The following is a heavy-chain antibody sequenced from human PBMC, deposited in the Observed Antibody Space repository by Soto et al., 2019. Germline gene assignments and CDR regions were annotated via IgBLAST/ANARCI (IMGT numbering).Heavy chain of an antibody. CDR2: INPYNGKT. D-gene: IGHD6-13*01. CDR3: ARGSSTVDFDA. J-gene: IGHJ4*02. V-gene: IGHV1-18*01. CDR1: GYTFTNYG. Sequence: GASVKVSCKTSGYTFTNYGINWVRQAPGQGLEWMGWINPYNGKTSSAQRLQGRVSMTTDTSTSAAYMDLRSLRSDDTAVYYCARGSSTVDFDAWGQGTLVIVSS.